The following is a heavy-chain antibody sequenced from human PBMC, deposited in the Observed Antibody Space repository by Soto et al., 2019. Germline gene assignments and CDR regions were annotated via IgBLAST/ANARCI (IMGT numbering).Heavy chain of an antibody. V-gene: IGHV1-46*01. Sequence: QVQLVQSGAEVKKPGASVKVSCKTSGFTFTSYCMHWVRQAPGQGLEWMGIINPSGGGTSYAQKFQGRVTMTRDTSTSTAYMEMSSLRYEDTAMYYCATYYCAREGSSGWPFDYWGQGTLVTASS. J-gene: IGHJ4*02. D-gene: IGHD6-19*01. CDR1: GFTFTSYC. CDR2: INPSGGGT. CDR3: ATYYCAREGSSGWPFDY.